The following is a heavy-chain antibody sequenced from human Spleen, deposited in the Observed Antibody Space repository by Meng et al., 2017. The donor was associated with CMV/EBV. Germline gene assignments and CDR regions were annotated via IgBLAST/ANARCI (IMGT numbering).Heavy chain of an antibody. V-gene: IGHV3-23*01. CDR1: GFTFSGYA. CDR2: LSGSGDST. Sequence: GESLKISCAASGFTFSGYAMTWVRQAPGKGLEWVSSLSGSGDSTHYADAVKGRFIISRDNSKNTLSLEMNSLRVEDTAVYYCANGLSIRARPLLYYYGMDVWGQGTTVTVSS. CDR3: ANGLSIRARPLLYYYGMDV. D-gene: IGHD6-6*01. J-gene: IGHJ6*02.